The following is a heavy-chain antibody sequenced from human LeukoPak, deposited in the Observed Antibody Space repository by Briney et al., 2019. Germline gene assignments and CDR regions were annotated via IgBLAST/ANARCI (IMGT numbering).Heavy chain of an antibody. CDR2: ISSSGSPI. CDR3: ARVLLADGYKEMATVGYFDY. J-gene: IGHJ4*02. D-gene: IGHD5-24*01. V-gene: IGHV3-11*04. Sequence: GGSLRLSXAASGFTFSDYYMSWIRQVPGKGLEWVSYISSSGSPIYYADSVKGRFTISRDNAKNSLYLQMNRLRAEDTAVYYCARVLLADGYKEMATVGYFDYWGQGTLVTVSS. CDR1: GFTFSDYY.